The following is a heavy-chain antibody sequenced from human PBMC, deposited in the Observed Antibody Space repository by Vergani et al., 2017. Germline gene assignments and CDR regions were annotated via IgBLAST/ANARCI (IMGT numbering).Heavy chain of an antibody. CDR1: GFTFSSYG. J-gene: IGHJ4*02. V-gene: IGHV3-33*01. D-gene: IGHD6-19*01. CDR2: IWYDGSNK. Sequence: QVQLVESGGGVVQPGRSLRLSCAASGFTFSSYGMHWVRQAPGKGLEWVAFIWYDGSNKYYADSVKGRFTISRDNSKNTLYLQMNSLRAEDTAVYYCAFPVSSGPFDYWGQGTLVTVSS. CDR3: AFPVSSGPFDY.